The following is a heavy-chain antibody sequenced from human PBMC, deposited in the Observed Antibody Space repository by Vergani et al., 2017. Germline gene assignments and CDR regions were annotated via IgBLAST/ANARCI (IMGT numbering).Heavy chain of an antibody. CDR3: ARHLPTIFGVVIILGNFDY. CDR1: GYTFTGYY. J-gene: IGHJ4*02. V-gene: IGHV1-2*02. Sequence: QVQLVQSGAEVKKPGASVKVSCKASGYTFTGYYMHWVRQAPGQGLEWMGWINPNSGGTNYAQKFQGRVTMTRDTSISTAYMGLSRLRSDDTAVYYWARHLPTIFGVVIILGNFDYWGQGTLVTVSS. CDR2: INPNSGGT. D-gene: IGHD3-3*01.